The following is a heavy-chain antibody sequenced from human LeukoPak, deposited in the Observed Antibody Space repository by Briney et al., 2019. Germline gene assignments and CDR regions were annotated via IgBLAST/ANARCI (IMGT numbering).Heavy chain of an antibody. Sequence: QPGGSLRLSCAASGFTFSSYWMHWVRQGPGKGLVWVSRINIDGGRTTYADSLKGRFTISRDNSKNTLYLQMNNLRVEDTAVYYCAKDAAGPEYWGQGTLVTVST. CDR2: INIDGGRT. J-gene: IGHJ4*02. D-gene: IGHD6-13*01. CDR1: GFTFSSYW. CDR3: AKDAAGPEY. V-gene: IGHV3-74*01.